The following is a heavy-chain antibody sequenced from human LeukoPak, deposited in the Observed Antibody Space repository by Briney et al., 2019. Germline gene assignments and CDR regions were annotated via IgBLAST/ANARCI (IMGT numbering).Heavy chain of an antibody. CDR2: ISHDGSNK. CDR3: AKSSGDGYNSGSSPPYFDY. D-gene: IGHD5-24*01. J-gene: IGHJ4*02. V-gene: IGHV3-30*18. CDR1: GFTFSSYG. Sequence: PGGSLRLSCAASGFTFSSYGMHWVRQAPGKGLGWVAGISHDGSNKYYADSVKGRFTISRDNSKNTLYLQMNSLTAEDTAVYYCAKSSGDGYNSGSSPPYFDYWGQGTLVTVSS.